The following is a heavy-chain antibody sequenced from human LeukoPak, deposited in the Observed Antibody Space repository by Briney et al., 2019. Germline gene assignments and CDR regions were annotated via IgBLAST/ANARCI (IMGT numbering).Heavy chain of an antibody. CDR3: ARGDFTVTTFDY. Sequence: GGSLRLSCAASGFTFSNYAMNWVRQAPGKGLEWVSSISSSSSYIYYADSVKGRFTISRDNAKNSLYLQMNSLRAEDTAVYYCARGDFTVTTFDYWGQGTLVTVSS. CDR2: ISSSSSYI. CDR1: GFTFSNYA. V-gene: IGHV3-21*01. J-gene: IGHJ4*02. D-gene: IGHD4-17*01.